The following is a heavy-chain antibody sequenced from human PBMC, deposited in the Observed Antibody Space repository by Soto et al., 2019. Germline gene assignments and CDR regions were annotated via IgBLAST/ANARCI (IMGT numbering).Heavy chain of an antibody. CDR3: TSGYSSGWSAYYYYGMDV. CDR1: GFTFSSYW. Sequence: GGSLRLSCAASGFTFSSYWMSWVRQAPGKGLEWVANIKQDGSEKYYVDSVKGRFTISRDNAKNSLYLQMNSLRAEDTAMYYCTSGYSSGWSAYYYYGMDVWGQGTTVTVSS. V-gene: IGHV3-7*05. CDR2: IKQDGSEK. D-gene: IGHD6-19*01. J-gene: IGHJ6*02.